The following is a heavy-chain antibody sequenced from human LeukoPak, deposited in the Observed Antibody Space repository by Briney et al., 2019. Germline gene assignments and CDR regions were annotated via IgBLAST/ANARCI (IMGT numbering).Heavy chain of an antibody. V-gene: IGHV3-48*02. J-gene: IGHJ5*02. CDR2: ISSSSSTI. Sequence: TGGSLRLSCAASGFTFSSYSMNWVRQAPGKGLEWVSYISSSSSTIYYADSVKGRFTISRDNAKNSLYLQMNSLRDEDTAVYYCAREVGNRMTLGSWFDPWGQGTLVTISS. D-gene: IGHD1-26*01. CDR1: GFTFSSYS. CDR3: AREVGNRMTLGSWFDP.